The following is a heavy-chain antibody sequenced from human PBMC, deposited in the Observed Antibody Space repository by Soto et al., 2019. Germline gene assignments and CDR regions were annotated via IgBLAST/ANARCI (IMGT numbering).Heavy chain of an antibody. D-gene: IGHD3-10*01. J-gene: IGHJ4*02. CDR2: ISGSGDVT. Sequence: EVHLLESGGGLVQPGGSLRLSCAASGFTFSNYAMSWVRQAPGKGLEWVSAISGSGDVTPYADSVKGRFTISRDNSKTTLYLQMNSLRAEDTAVYFCASHNYYNSDRRSSHLDYWGPGTLVNVSS. V-gene: IGHV3-23*01. CDR3: ASHNYYNSDRRSSHLDY. CDR1: GFTFSNYA.